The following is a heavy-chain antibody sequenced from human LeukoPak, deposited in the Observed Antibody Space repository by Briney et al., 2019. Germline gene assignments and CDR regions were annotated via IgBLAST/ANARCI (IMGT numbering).Heavy chain of an antibody. V-gene: IGHV1-18*01. J-gene: IGHJ4*02. Sequence: ASVKVSCKASGYTFTSYGISWVRQAPGQGLEWMGWISAYNGNTNYAQKLQGRVTMTTDTSTSTAYMELRSLRSDDTAVYYCARDFSDDYVWGSYRLGFDYWGQGTLVTVSS. CDR3: ARDFSDDYVWGSYRLGFDY. CDR1: GYTFTSYG. D-gene: IGHD3-16*02. CDR2: ISAYNGNT.